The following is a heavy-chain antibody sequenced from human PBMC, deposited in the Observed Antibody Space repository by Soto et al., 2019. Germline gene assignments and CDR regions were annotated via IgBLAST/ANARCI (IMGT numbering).Heavy chain of an antibody. J-gene: IGHJ6*03. CDR1: GGSISSYY. CDR3: ARQAYGDYEDYYYYMDV. V-gene: IGHV4-59*08. CDR2: IYYSGST. D-gene: IGHD4-17*01. Sequence: SETLSLTCTVSGGSISSYYWSWIRQPPGKGLEWIGYIYYSGSTNYNPSLKSRVTISVDTSKNQFSLKLSSVTAADTAVYYCARQAYGDYEDYYYYMDVWGKGTTVTVS.